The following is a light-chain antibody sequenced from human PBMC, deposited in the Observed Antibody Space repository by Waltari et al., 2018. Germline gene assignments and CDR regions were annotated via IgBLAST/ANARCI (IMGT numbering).Light chain of an antibody. CDR2: NND. CDR1: SSNIGSDT. J-gene: IGLJ3*02. V-gene: IGLV1-44*01. Sequence: QSVLTQPPSASGAPGQRVTISCSGSSSNIGSDTVKWYQQLPGTATKLLIYNNDQRPLRVPSRFSGSKSGTSASLAISGLQSEDEADYYCVTWDESLNGPVFGGGTKLTVL. CDR3: VTWDESLNGPV.